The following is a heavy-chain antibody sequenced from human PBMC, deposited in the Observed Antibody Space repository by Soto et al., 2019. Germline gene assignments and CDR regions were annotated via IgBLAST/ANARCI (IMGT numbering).Heavy chain of an antibody. J-gene: IGHJ4*02. CDR2: IYYSGST. V-gene: IGHV4-59*08. Sequence: SETLSLTCTVSGGSISSYYWSWIRQPPGKGLEWIGYIYYSGSTNYNPSLKSRVTISVDTSKNHFSLKLSSVTAADTAVYYCARQPRYCSGGSCYSLAYYFDYWGQGTLVTVSS. D-gene: IGHD2-15*01. CDR1: GGSISSYY. CDR3: ARQPRYCSGGSCYSLAYYFDY.